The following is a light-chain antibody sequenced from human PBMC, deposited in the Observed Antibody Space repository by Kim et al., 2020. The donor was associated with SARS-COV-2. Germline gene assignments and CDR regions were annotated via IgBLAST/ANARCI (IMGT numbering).Light chain of an antibody. V-gene: IGKV1-12*01. J-gene: IGKJ4*01. CDR2: AAS. CDR3: QQANSFPLT. CDR1: QGISSW. Sequence: SASVGDRVTITWMTNQGISSWLAWYQQKQGKAPKLLIYAASSLQSGVPSRFSGSGAGPDFTLTISSLQPEDFATYDCQQANSFPLTFGGGTKVEI.